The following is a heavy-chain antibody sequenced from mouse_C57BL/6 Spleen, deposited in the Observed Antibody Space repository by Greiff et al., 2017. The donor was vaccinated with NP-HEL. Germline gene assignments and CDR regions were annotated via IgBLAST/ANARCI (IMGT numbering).Heavy chain of an antibody. D-gene: IGHD2-5*01. CDR2: IDPSDSET. J-gene: IGHJ3*01. CDR1: GYTFTSYW. V-gene: IGHV1-52*01. Sequence: QVQLQQPGAELVRPGSSVKLSCKASGYTFTSYWMHWVKQRPIQGLEWIGNIDPSDSETHYNQKFKDKATLTVDKSSSTAYMQLSSLPSEDSAVYYCAREGAYDSNYFAWFAYWGQGTLVTVSA. CDR3: AREGAYDSNYFAWFAY.